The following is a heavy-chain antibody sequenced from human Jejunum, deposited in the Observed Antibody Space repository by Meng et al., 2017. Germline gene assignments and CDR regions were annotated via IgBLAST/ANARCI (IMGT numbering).Heavy chain of an antibody. CDR2: SRNRANSFTT. CDR3: ARGFDTSGYSDY. J-gene: IGHJ4*02. CDR1: GFSFTDHY. D-gene: IGHD3-22*01. Sequence: GGSLRLSCATSGFSFTDHYLDWFRQSPGKGLEWVGRSRNRANSFTTEYAASVKGRFTISRDDSKSSLHLQINSLRLEDTAIYYCARGFDTSGYSDYWGQGTLVTVSS. V-gene: IGHV3-72*01.